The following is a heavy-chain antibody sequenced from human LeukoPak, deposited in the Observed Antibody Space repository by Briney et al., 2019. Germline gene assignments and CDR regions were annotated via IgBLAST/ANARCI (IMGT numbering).Heavy chain of an antibody. CDR2: ISGSGGST. Sequence: GGSLRLSCAASGFTFSSYAMSGVLQAPGKGLEWVSAISGSGGSTYYADSVKGRFTISRDNSKNTLYLQMNSLRAEDTAVYYCANTAIVVVVAATHYSDYWGQGTLVTVSS. CDR3: ANTAIVVVVAATHYSDY. V-gene: IGHV3-23*01. J-gene: IGHJ4*02. CDR1: GFTFSSYA. D-gene: IGHD2-15*01.